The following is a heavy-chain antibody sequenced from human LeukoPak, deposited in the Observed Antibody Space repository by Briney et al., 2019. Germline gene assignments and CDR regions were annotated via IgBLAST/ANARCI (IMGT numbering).Heavy chain of an antibody. V-gene: IGHV3-7*03. J-gene: IGHJ4*02. D-gene: IGHD6-13*01. Sequence: GGSLRLSCAASGFTFSSYAMSWVRQAPGKGLEWVANIKQDGSEKYYVDSVKGRFTISRDNAKNSLYLQMNSLRAEDTAVYYCAKGSAGYSSWDYWGQGTLVTVSS. CDR2: IKQDGSEK. CDR3: AKGSAGYSSWDY. CDR1: GFTFSSYA.